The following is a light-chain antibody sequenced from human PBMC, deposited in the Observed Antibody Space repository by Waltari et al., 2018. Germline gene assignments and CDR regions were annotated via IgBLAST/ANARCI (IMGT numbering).Light chain of an antibody. V-gene: IGKV1-5*03. CDR2: KSS. CDR1: QSISIW. J-gene: IGKJ2*01. Sequence: DIQMTQSPSTLSASVGDRVSITCRASQSISIWLAWYQQRSGKAPKLLISKSSSLESGVPSRFSGSGSGTEFTLTITNLPPDDFAPYYCKHYDNYPVAFVQGTKLEIK. CDR3: KHYDNYPVA.